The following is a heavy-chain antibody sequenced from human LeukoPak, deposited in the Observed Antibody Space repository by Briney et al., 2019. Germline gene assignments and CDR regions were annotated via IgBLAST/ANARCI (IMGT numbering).Heavy chain of an antibody. CDR1: GFTFSNYA. V-gene: IGHV3-30-3*01. Sequence: GGSLRLSCAASGFTFSNYAMHWVRQAPGKGLEWVAVISYDGSNKYYADTVKGRFTISRDNSQNTVELQKNSLRTDDTAVYYCAGDSSGYYVYFDLWGRGTLVTVSS. D-gene: IGHD3-22*01. CDR2: ISYDGSNK. J-gene: IGHJ2*01. CDR3: AGDSSGYYVYFDL.